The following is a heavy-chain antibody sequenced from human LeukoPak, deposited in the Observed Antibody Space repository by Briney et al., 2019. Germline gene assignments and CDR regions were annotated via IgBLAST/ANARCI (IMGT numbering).Heavy chain of an antibody. CDR3: ARGPIAVADSIGGPFVY. CDR1: GGSFSGYY. CDR2: INHSGST. Sequence: PSETLSLTCAVYGGSFSGYYWSWIRQPPGKGLEWIGEINHSGSTNYSPSLKSRVTISVDTSKNQFSLKLSSVTAADTAVYYCARGPIAVADSIGGPFVYWGQGTLVTVSS. V-gene: IGHV4-34*01. D-gene: IGHD6-19*01. J-gene: IGHJ4*02.